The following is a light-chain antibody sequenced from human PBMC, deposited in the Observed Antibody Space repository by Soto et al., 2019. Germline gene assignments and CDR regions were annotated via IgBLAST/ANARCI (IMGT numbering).Light chain of an antibody. J-gene: IGKJ1*01. CDR2: DAS. V-gene: IGKV3-20*01. CDR1: QTVRNNY. Sequence: ELALTQYPGNLSLSPGAMATLSCRASQTVRNNYLAWYQQKPGQAPRLLIYDASSRATGIPDRFSGSGSGTDFTLTISRLEPEDFAVYYCQQYGSSGTFGQGTKVDIK. CDR3: QQYGSSGT.